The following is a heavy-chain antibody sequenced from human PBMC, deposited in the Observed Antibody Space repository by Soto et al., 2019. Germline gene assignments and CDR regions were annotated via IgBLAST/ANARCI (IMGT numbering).Heavy chain of an antibody. V-gene: IGHV4-30-2*01. CDR2: SYHSGST. J-gene: IGHJ5*02. CDR1: GGSISSGGYS. CDR3: ARDQLEGNWFDP. D-gene: IGHD1-1*01. Sequence: QLQLQESGSGLVRPSQTLSLTCAVSGGSISSGGYSWNWIRQPPGKGLEWIGYSYHSGSTLYNPFLQSRVTIPVDKSKNQLSLKLTSVTAADTAVYYCARDQLEGNWFDPWGQGTLVTVSS.